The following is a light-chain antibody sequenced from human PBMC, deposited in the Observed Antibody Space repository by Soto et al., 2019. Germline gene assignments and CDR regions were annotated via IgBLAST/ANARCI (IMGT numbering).Light chain of an antibody. CDR1: HSVSGSF. CDR2: GAS. Sequence: EVVLTQSPGTLSLSPGERATLSYRASHSVSGSFLAWYQQRPGQAPRLLISGASSRATGIPDRFSGSESGTDFTLTISRLEPEDFAVYYCQQYGRSHTFGQGTKLEIK. CDR3: QQYGRSHT. J-gene: IGKJ2*01. V-gene: IGKV3-20*01.